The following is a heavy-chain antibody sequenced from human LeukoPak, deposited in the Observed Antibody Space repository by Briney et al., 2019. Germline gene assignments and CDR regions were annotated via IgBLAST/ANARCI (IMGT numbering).Heavy chain of an antibody. CDR1: GFTFSSYW. D-gene: IGHD3-3*01. V-gene: IGHV3-15*01. CDR3: TTEKGLTIFGVVDY. CDR2: IKSKTDGGTT. Sequence: PGGSLRLSCAVSGFTFSSYWMTWVRQAPGKGLEWVGRIKSKTDGGTTDYAAPVKGRFTISRDDSKNTLYLQMNSLKTEDTAVYYCTTEKGLTIFGVVDYWGQGTLVTVSS. J-gene: IGHJ4*02.